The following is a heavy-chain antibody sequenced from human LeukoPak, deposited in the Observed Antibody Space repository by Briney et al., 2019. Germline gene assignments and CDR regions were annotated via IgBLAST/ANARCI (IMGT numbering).Heavy chain of an antibody. V-gene: IGHV3-64*01. J-gene: IGHJ4*02. Sequence: GGSLRLSCAGSGFTSSNYAMVWVRQAPGKLLEYVSAISSNGGSTYYANSVKGRFTISRDNSKNTLYLQMGSLRAEDMAVYYCARDGGYCSGGSCPTYYFDYWGQGTLVTVSS. D-gene: IGHD2-15*01. CDR2: ISSNGGST. CDR1: GFTSSNYA. CDR3: ARDGGYCSGGSCPTYYFDY.